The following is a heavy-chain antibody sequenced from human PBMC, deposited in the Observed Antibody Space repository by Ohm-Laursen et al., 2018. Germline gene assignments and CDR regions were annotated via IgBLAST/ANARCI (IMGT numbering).Heavy chain of an antibody. V-gene: IGHV1-18*01. CDR2: ISAYTGNT. CDR1: GYTFTSYG. J-gene: IGHJ5*02. CDR3: ARDVLGYCSGGSCYGDWFDP. D-gene: IGHD2-15*01. Sequence: SVKVSCKASGYTFTSYGISWVRQAPGQGLEWMGWISAYTGNTNYAQKLQGGVTMTTDTSTSTAYMELRSLRSDDTAVYYCARDVLGYCSGGSCYGDWFDPWGQGTLVTVSS.